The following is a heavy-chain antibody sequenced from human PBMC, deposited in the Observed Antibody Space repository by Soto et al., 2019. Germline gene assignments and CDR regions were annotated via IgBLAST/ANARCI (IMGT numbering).Heavy chain of an antibody. CDR3: ARITMVRGNMGHYFDY. CDR2: IYYSGST. V-gene: IGHV4-59*11. Sequence: PSETLCLTCTVSGGSIRSHDWRWIRKPQGKGLEWIGYIYYSGSTNYNPSLKSRVTISVDTSKNQFSLKLSSVTAADTAVYYCARITMVRGNMGHYFDYWGQGTLVTVSS. CDR1: GGSIRSHD. J-gene: IGHJ4*02. D-gene: IGHD3-10*01.